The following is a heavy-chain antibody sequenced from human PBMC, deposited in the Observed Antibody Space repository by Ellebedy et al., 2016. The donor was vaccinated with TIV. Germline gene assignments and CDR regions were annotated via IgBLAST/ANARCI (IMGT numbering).Heavy chain of an antibody. Sequence: MPSETLSLTCAVYGGSFSGYYWSWIRQPPGKGLEGIGEINHSGSTNYNPSLKSRVTLSVDTSKNQFSLTLSSVTAADTAVYYCARRRGDSSSWSNYYYYYGMDVWGQGTTVTVSS. V-gene: IGHV4-34*01. CDR1: GGSFSGYY. D-gene: IGHD6-13*01. J-gene: IGHJ6*02. CDR3: ARRRGDSSSWSNYYYYYGMDV. CDR2: INHSGST.